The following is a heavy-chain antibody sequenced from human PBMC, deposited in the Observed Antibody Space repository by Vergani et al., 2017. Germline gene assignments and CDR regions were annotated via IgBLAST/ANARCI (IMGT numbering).Heavy chain of an antibody. Sequence: EVQLLESGGGSAQPGESLRLSCVASGFTFSNYWMDWVRQAPGKGLEWVANIKQDGSEKFYVDSVKGRFTISRDNAKNSVYLQMNSLRAEDTAVYFCARSLDYWGQGTLVTVSS. CDR2: IKQDGSEK. CDR3: ARSLDY. CDR1: GFTFSNYW. V-gene: IGHV3-7*01. J-gene: IGHJ4*02.